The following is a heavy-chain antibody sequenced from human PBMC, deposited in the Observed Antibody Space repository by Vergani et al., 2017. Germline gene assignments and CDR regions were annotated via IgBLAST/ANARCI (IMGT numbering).Heavy chain of an antibody. Sequence: QVQLVESGGGVVQPGRSLRLSCAASGFTFSNSGMHWVRQAPGKGLEWVAVIWYDGSDKYYADSVKGRFTISRDNSKNTLYLQMNSLRAEDTAVYYCARASEDIVVVVAANFDYWGQGTLVTVSS. CDR2: IWYDGSDK. J-gene: IGHJ4*02. CDR3: ARASEDIVVVVAANFDY. V-gene: IGHV3-33*01. D-gene: IGHD2-15*01. CDR1: GFTFSNSG.